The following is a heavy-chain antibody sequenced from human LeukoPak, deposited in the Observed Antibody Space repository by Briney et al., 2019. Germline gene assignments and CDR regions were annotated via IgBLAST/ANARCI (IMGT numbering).Heavy chain of an antibody. D-gene: IGHD2-15*01. CDR1: GFTFSSYE. CDR2: ISSSGSTI. CDR3: ARNYAPAWCSGGSCYGYYCYGMDV. J-gene: IGHJ6*04. V-gene: IGHV3-48*03. Sequence: GGSLRLSCAASGFTFSSYEMNWVRQAPGKGLEWVSYISSSGSTIYYADSVKGRFTISRDNAKNSLYLQMNSLRAEDTAVYYCARNYAPAWCSGGSCYGYYCYGMDVWGKGTTVTVSS.